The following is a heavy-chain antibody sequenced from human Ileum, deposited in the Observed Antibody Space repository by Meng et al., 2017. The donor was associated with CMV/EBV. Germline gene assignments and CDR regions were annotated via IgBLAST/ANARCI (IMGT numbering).Heavy chain of an antibody. J-gene: IGHJ4*02. Sequence: VPGVARTGRDHYRRWLRQSPGKGLEWIGYIYHTGSTHYDPSLKSRVTISVDTSKNQYSLKLTSGTAADSAVYYCAGGLIAFGGSVLDSWGQGSLVTVS. CDR1: GVARTGRDHY. D-gene: IGHD3-16*01. CDR2: IYHTGST. V-gene: IGHV4-30-4*01. CDR3: AGGLIAFGGSVLDS.